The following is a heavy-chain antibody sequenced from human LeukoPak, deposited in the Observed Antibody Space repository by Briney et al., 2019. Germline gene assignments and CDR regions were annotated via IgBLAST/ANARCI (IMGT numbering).Heavy chain of an antibody. CDR3: ARTSRIGAEYFQH. Sequence: SETLSLTCAVSGGSISSGGYSWSWIRQPPGKGLEWIGYIYHSGSTYYNPSLKSRVTISVDRSKNQFSLKLSSVTAADTAVYYWARTSRIGAEYFQHWGQGTLVTVSS. V-gene: IGHV4-30-2*01. J-gene: IGHJ1*01. CDR1: GGSISSGGYS. CDR2: IYHSGST. D-gene: IGHD1-14*01.